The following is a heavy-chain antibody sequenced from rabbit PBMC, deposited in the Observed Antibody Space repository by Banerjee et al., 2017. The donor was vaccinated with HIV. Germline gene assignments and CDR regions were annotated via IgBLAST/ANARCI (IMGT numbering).Heavy chain of an antibody. CDR1: GFSFSSSYY. V-gene: IGHV1S40*01. Sequence: QSLEESGGDLVKPGASLTLTCTASGFSFSSSYYMCWVRQAPGKGLEWIACIYTGGSGGTYYASWAKGRFTISKTSSTTVTLQMTSLTAADTATYFCAREDGGSCYKSWGQGTLVTVS. D-gene: IGHD8-1*01. CDR3: AREDGGSCYKS. CDR2: IYTGGSGGT. J-gene: IGHJ4*01.